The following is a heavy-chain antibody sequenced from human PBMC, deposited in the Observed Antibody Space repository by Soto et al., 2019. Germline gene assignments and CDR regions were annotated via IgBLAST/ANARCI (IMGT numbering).Heavy chain of an antibody. V-gene: IGHV1-69*06. J-gene: IGHJ4*02. Sequence: SVKASCKASGGTFSSYAISWVRQAPGQGLEWMGGIIPIFGTANYAQKFQGRVTITADKSTSTAYMELSSLRSEDTAVYYCARGPAVAGLFDYWGQGTLVTVSS. D-gene: IGHD6-19*01. CDR1: GGTFSSYA. CDR2: IIPIFGTA. CDR3: ARGPAVAGLFDY.